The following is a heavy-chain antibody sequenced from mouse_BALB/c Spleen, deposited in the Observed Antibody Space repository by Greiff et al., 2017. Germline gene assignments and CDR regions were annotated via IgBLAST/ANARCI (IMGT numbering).Heavy chain of an antibody. CDR1: GFSLTSYG. CDR3: ARIYYRYDYAMDY. D-gene: IGHD2-14*01. CDR2: IWSGGST. J-gene: IGHJ4*01. V-gene: IGHV2-2*02. Sequence: VQGVESGPGLVQPSQSLSITCTVSGFSLTSYGVHWVRQSPGKGLEWLGVIWSGGSTDYNAAFISRLSISKDNSKSQVFFKMNSLQANDTAIYYCARIYYRYDYAMDYWGQGTSVTVSS.